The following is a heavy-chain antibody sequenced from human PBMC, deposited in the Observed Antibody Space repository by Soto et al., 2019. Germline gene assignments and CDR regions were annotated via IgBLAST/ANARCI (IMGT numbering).Heavy chain of an antibody. CDR2: INPNSGGT. CDR1: GYTFTGYY. V-gene: IGHV1-2*04. CDR3: ARDLVAARRSTLRGFYGMDV. D-gene: IGHD6-6*01. Sequence: ASVKVSCKASGYTFTGYYMHWVRQAPGQGLEWMGWINPNSGGTSHAQKFQGWVTMTRDTSISTAYMELSRLRSDDTAVYYCARDLVAARRSTLRGFYGMDVWGQGTTVTVSS. J-gene: IGHJ6*02.